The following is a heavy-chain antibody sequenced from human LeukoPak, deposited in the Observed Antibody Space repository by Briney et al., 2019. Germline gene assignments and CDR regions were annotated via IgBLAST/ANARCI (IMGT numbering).Heavy chain of an antibody. D-gene: IGHD5-18*01. CDR1: GYTFTGYY. V-gene: IGHV1-2*04. J-gene: IGHJ4*02. Sequence: GASVKVSCKASGYTFTGYYMHWVRQAPGQGLEWMGWISPNSGGTNYAQKFQGWVTMTRDTSISTAYMELSRLRSDDTAVYYCARAPERGYSYGPDFDYWGQGTLVTVSS. CDR2: ISPNSGGT. CDR3: ARAPERGYSYGPDFDY.